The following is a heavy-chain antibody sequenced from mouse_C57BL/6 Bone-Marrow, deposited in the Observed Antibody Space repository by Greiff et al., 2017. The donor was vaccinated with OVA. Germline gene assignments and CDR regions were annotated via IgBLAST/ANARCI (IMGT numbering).Heavy chain of an antibody. CDR2: SRNKANDYTT. J-gene: IGHJ2*01. V-gene: IGHV7-1*01. CDR1: GFTFSDFY. CDR3: ARESPFYYFDY. Sequence: EVMLVESGGGLVQSGRSLRLSCATSGFTFSDFYMEWVRQAPGKGLEWIAASRNKANDYTTEYSASVKGRFIVSRDTSQSILYRQMNALRAEDTAIYYCARESPFYYFDYWGQGTTLTVSS.